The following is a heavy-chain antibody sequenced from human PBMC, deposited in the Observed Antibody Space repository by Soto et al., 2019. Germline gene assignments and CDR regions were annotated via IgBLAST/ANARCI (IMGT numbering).Heavy chain of an antibody. V-gene: IGHV2-5*02. CDR1: GFSLTTRRVG. J-gene: IGHJ5*02. D-gene: IGHD3-16*01. Sequence: QITLKESGPTLVKPTQTLTLTCTFSGFSLTTRRVGVGWIRQPPGKALECLALIYWDDDKRYSPSLQSRLSITKDTSKYQVVLTMTNVDPVDTATYYCAHIPNYYQYDWFDPWGQGTLVSVSS. CDR3: AHIPNYYQYDWFDP. CDR2: IYWDDDK.